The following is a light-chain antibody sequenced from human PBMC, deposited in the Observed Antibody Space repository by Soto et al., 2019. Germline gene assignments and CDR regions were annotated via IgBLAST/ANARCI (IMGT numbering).Light chain of an antibody. Sequence: QSVLTQPPSASGTPGQRVTISCSGSSSDIGINKVNWYQQLPGTAPKLLIYSNNQRPSGVPDRFSGSKSGTSASLAISGLQSEDEADYYCAAWDDSRNGYVVFGGGSQLTVL. V-gene: IGLV1-44*01. CDR2: SNN. J-gene: IGLJ2*01. CDR3: AAWDDSRNGYVV. CDR1: SSDIGINK.